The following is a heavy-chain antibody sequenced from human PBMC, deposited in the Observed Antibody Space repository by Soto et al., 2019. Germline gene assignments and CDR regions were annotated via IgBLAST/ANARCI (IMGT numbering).Heavy chain of an antibody. J-gene: IGHJ4*01. CDR3: VRDRDLYRDMFHADL. D-gene: IGHD3-10*02. CDR2: ITIRTGNV. V-gene: IGHV3-48*02. Sequence: SLRLSCEASGFTISECSMNWVRQAPGKGLEWLAYITIRTGNVLYADSVRGRFTISADNAENSVILQMNSLRDEDSAVYFCVRDRDLYRDMFHADLWGQGTLATVSS. CDR1: GFTISECS.